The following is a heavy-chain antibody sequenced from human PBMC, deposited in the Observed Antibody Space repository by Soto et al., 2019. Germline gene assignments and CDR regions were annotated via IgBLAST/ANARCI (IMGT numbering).Heavy chain of an antibody. D-gene: IGHD3-10*01. Sequence: SVKVSCKASGGIFSSFTISWVRQAPGQGLEWLGGIIPIFDTPTYAQNFQGRVTITADKSTNTVYMELSSLKSEDTAVYYCATHGATTMARGAMKHYYYVMDVWGQGTTVTVSS. V-gene: IGHV1-69*06. CDR3: ATHGATTMARGAMKHYYYVMDV. CDR2: IIPIFDTP. CDR1: GGIFSSFT. J-gene: IGHJ6*02.